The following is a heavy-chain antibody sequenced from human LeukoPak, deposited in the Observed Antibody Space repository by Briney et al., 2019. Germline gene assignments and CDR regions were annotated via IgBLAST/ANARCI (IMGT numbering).Heavy chain of an antibody. J-gene: IGHJ4*02. CDR3: ARDSRGSGSYYSDFDY. V-gene: IGHV4-4*07. D-gene: IGHD3-10*01. CDR1: GGSISSYY. Sequence: SETLSLTCTVSGGSISSYYWSWIRQSAGKGLEWIGRVYTSGSTNYNASLQSRVTMSVDTSKNQFSPKLSSVTAADTAVYYCARDSRGSGSYYSDFDYWGQGTLVTVSS. CDR2: VYTSGST.